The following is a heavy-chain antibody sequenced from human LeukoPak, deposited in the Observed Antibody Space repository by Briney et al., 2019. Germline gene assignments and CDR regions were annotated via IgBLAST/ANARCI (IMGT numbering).Heavy chain of an antibody. V-gene: IGHV4-34*01. CDR2: INHSGST. CDR1: GGSFSGYY. CDR3: AKMAKMTYYYDSGSYFDY. J-gene: IGHJ4*02. D-gene: IGHD3-10*01. Sequence: SETLSLTCAVYGGSFSGYYWSWIRQPPGKGLEWIGEINHSGSTNYNPSLKSRVTISVDTSKNQFSLKLSSVTAADTAVYYCAKMAKMTYYYDSGSYFDYWGQGTLVTVPS.